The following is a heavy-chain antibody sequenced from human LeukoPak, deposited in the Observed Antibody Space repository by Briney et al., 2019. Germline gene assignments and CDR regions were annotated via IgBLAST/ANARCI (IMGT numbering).Heavy chain of an antibody. CDR1: GFTLSSYA. V-gene: IGHV3-30*04. Sequence: GGSLRLSCAASGFTLSSYAMHWVRQAPGKGLEWVAVISYDGSNKYYADSVKGRFTISRDNSKNTLYLQMNSLRAEDTAVYYCARRAVAGASYYYYCMDVWGKGTTVTVSS. D-gene: IGHD6-19*01. CDR2: ISYDGSNK. CDR3: ARRAVAGASYYYYCMDV. J-gene: IGHJ6*03.